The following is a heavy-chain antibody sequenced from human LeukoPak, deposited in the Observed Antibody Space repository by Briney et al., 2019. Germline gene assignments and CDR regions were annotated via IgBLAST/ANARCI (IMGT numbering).Heavy chain of an antibody. CDR3: AKEGLGELSFFDY. CDR1: GFTFDDYA. V-gene: IGHV3-43D*03. D-gene: IGHD3-16*02. J-gene: IGHJ4*02. Sequence: GGSLRLSCAASGFTFDDYAMHWVRQAPGKGLEWVSLISWDGGSTYYADSVKGRFTISRDSSKNSLYLQMNSLRAEDTALYYCAKEGLGELSFFDYWGQGTLITVSS. CDR2: ISWDGGST.